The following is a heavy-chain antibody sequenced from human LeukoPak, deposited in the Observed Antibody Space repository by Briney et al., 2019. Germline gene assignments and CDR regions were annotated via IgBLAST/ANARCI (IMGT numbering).Heavy chain of an antibody. V-gene: IGHV3-7*01. CDR2: IKKDGSEK. Sequence: GGSLRLSCAASGFTFSSYWMSWVRQAPGKGLEWVANIKKDGSEKYYVDSVKGRFTISRDNAKKSLYLQMNSLRAEDTAVYYCARHLSGVTGYTYARGIDYWGQGTPVIVSS. CDR1: GFTFSSYW. J-gene: IGHJ4*02. D-gene: IGHD5-18*01. CDR3: ARHLSGVTGYTYARGIDY.